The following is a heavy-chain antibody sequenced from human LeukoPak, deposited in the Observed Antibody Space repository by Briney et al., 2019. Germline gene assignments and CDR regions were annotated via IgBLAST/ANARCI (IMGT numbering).Heavy chain of an antibody. D-gene: IGHD7-27*01. Sequence: GGSLRLSCTASGFTLSSFWMNWVRQVPGKGPVWASHINPDGTEIAYADSVKGRFTISRDNAKNTLYLQMNSLKAEDTAVYYCLRDGLGTLPYDCWGQGTLVTVSS. CDR1: GFTLSSFW. J-gene: IGHJ4*02. CDR3: LRDGLGTLPYDC. CDR2: INPDGTEI. V-gene: IGHV3-74*01.